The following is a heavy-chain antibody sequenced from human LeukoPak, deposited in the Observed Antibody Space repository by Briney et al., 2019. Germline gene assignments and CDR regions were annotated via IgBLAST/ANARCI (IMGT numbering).Heavy chain of an antibody. V-gene: IGHV1-2*02. CDR3: ARSLIRIAAASTGGY. CDR2: INPNSGGT. J-gene: IGHJ4*02. CDR1: GYTFTGYY. D-gene: IGHD6-13*01. Sequence: ASVKVSCKASGYTFTGYYMHWVRQAPGQGLEWMGWINPNSGGTNYAQKFQGRVTMTRDTSIGTAYMELSRLRSDDTAVYYCARSLIRIAAASTGGYWGQGTLVTVSS.